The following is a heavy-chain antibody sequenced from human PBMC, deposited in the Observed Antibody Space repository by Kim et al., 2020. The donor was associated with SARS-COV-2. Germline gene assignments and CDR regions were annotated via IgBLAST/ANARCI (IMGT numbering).Heavy chain of an antibody. CDR1: GGSISSSSYY. CDR3: ARHTTGYSSSPIDY. J-gene: IGHJ4*02. V-gene: IGHV4-39*01. CDR2: IYYSGST. Sequence: SETLSLTCTVSGGSISSSSYYWGWIRQPPGKGLEWIGSIYYSGSTYYNPSLKSRVTISVDTSKNQFSLKLSPVTAADTAVYYCARHTTGYSSSPIDYWGQGTLVTVSS. D-gene: IGHD6-13*01.